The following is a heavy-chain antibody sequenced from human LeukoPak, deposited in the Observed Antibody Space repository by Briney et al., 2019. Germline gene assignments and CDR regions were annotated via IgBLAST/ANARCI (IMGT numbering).Heavy chain of an antibody. CDR1: GGSISHYY. J-gene: IGHJ4*02. V-gene: IGHV4-59*01. D-gene: IGHD5-18*01. CDR3: ARVDTAMASFDY. Sequence: SETLSLTCTVSGGSISHYYWSWIRQPPGRGPEWITYIYSSGGTNYNPSLKSRVTISVGTSKNQFSLKLSSVTAADTAVYYCARVDTAMASFDYWGQGTLVTVSS. CDR2: IYSSGGT.